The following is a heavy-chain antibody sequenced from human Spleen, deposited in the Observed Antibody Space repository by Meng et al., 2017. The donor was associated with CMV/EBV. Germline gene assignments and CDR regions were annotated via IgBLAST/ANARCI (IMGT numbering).Heavy chain of an antibody. D-gene: IGHD3-10*01. CDR3: ARGESELPGSGTN. Sequence: ASVKVSCKASGYTFTSYDINWVRQATGQGLEWMGWINPNSGGTNYAQKFQGRVTMTRDTSISTAYMELSRLRSDDTAVYYCARGESELPGSGTNWGQGTLVTVSS. CDR2: INPNSGGT. CDR1: GYTFTSYD. J-gene: IGHJ4*02. V-gene: IGHV1-2*02.